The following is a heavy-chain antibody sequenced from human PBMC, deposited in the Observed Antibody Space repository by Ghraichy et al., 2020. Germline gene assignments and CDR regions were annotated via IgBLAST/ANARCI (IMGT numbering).Heavy chain of an antibody. CDR2: IKYDGSAE. CDR3: ARGWGRFDY. V-gene: IGHV3-7*01. J-gene: IGHJ4*02. CDR1: GFAYSSYW. Sequence: GESLNISCAASGFAYSSYWMNWVRQAPGKGLEWVAYIKYDGSAEYYVDSVKGRFGISRDNAKNSLFLQMNSLRAEDTAVYYCARGWGRFDYWGQETLVTVSS. D-gene: IGHD2-21*02.